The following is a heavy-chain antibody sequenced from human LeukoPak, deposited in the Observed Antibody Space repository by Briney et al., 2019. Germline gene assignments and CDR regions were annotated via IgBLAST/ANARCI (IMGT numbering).Heavy chain of an antibody. CDR1: GFTFSDYY. CDR2: ISSSGSTI. J-gene: IGHJ4*02. D-gene: IGHD3-9*01. CDR3: AKGRGYDILTGYRPTYFDY. Sequence: GGSLRLSCAASGFTFSDYYMSWIRQAPGKGLEWVSYISSSGSTIYYADSVKGRFTISRDNSKNTLYLQMNSLRAEDTAVYYCAKGRGYDILTGYRPTYFDYWGQGTLVTVSS. V-gene: IGHV3-11*01.